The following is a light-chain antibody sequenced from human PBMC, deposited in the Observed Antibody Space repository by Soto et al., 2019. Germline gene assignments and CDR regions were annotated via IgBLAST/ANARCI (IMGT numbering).Light chain of an antibody. CDR2: DAS. CDR1: QSISSRS. Sequence: EIVLTQSPGTLSLSPGERATLSCRASQSISSRSLARYQQKPGQAPRLLIFDASSRATGIPDRFSGSGSGTDFTLTISRLEPEDFAVYYCLQYGSSPRTFGQGTKVEIK. J-gene: IGKJ1*01. V-gene: IGKV3-20*01. CDR3: LQYGSSPRT.